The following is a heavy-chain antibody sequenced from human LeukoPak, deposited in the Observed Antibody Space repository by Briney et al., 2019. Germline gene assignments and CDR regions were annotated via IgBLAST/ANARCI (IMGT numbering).Heavy chain of an antibody. V-gene: IGHV3-23*01. CDR3: AKQSSGSSNWFDP. J-gene: IGHJ5*02. Sequence: GGSLRLSCAASGFTFSSYAMSWVRQAPGKGLEWGSAISGSGGSTYYADSVKGRFTISRDNSKNTLYLQMNSLRAKDTAVYYCAKQSSGSSNWFDPWGQGTLVTVSS. CDR1: GFTFSSYA. D-gene: IGHD6-19*01. CDR2: ISGSGGST.